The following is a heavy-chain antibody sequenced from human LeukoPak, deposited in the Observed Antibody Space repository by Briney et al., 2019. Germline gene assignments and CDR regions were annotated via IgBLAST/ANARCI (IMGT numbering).Heavy chain of an antibody. V-gene: IGHV3-7*05. Sequence: AGSLRLSCAASGFTFSNYWMSWVRQAAGKGLEWVANIKQDGSEKYYADSVKGRFTISRDNAKSSLYLQLNSLRVEDTAVYHCASTQAFDYWGQGTLVTVPS. CDR3: ASTQAFDY. CDR2: IKQDGSEK. J-gene: IGHJ4*02. CDR1: GFTFSNYW.